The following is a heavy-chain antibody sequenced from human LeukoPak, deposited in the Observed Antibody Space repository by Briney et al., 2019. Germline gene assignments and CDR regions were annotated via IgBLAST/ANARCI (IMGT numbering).Heavy chain of an antibody. V-gene: IGHV4-34*01. CDR3: ARGPSKEYYYYGSGSYFY. CDR1: GGSFSGYY. J-gene: IGHJ4*02. CDR2: INHSRST. Sequence: PSETLSLTCAVYGGSFSGYYWGWIRQPPGKGLEWIGEINHSRSTNYNPSLKSRVTISVDTSKNQFSLKLSSVTAADTAVYYCARGPSKEYYYYGSGSYFYWGQGTLVTVSS. D-gene: IGHD3-10*01.